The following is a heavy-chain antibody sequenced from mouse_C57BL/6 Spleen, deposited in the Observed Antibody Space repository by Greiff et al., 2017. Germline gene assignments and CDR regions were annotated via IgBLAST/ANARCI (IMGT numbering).Heavy chain of an antibody. CDR3: VRDRGANWYYAMDY. Sequence: VQLKESGGGLVQPKGSLKLSCAASGFTFNTYAMHWVRQAPGKGLEWVARIRSKSSNYATYYADSVKDRFTISRDDSQSMLYLQMNNLKTEDTAMYYCVRDRGANWYYAMDYWGQGTSVTVSS. J-gene: IGHJ4*01. D-gene: IGHD4-1*01. CDR2: IRSKSSNYAT. CDR1: GFTFNTYA. V-gene: IGHV10-3*01.